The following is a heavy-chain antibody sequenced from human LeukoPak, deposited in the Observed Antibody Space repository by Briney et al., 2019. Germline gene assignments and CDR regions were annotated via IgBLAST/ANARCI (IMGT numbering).Heavy chain of an antibody. D-gene: IGHD6-19*01. J-gene: IGHJ5*02. Sequence: ASVKVSCKASGGTFSRYAISWVRQAPGQGLEWMGRIIPILGIANYAQKFQGRVTITADKSTSTAYMELSSLRSEDTAVYYCARTYQSRIAVAGTRWFDPWGQGTLVTVSS. CDR3: ARTYQSRIAVAGTRWFDP. V-gene: IGHV1-69*04. CDR2: IIPILGIA. CDR1: GGTFSRYA.